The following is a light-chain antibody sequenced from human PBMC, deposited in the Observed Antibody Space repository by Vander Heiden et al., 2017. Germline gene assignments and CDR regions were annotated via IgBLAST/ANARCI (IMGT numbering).Light chain of an antibody. V-gene: IGKV3-20*01. CDR1: QSVSSTY. CDR3: QQYGSSPRT. CDR2: GAS. Sequence: IVLTQSPGTRSLFPGERATLSCRASQSVSSTYLAWYQQKPGQAPRLLIYGASTRATGIPDRFSGSGSGTDFTLTISRLEPEDFAVYYCQQYGSSPRTFGQGTKVEIK. J-gene: IGKJ1*01.